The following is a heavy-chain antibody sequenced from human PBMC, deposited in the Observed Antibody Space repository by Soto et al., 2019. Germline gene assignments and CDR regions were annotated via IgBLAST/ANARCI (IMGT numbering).Heavy chain of an antibody. CDR3: AKDSGRGYNYGQHWFGP. CDR2: ISYDGSNK. D-gene: IGHD5-18*01. CDR1: GFTFSSYG. Sequence: QVQLVESGGGVVQPGRSLRLSCAASGFTFSSYGMHWVRQAPGKGLEWVALISYDGSNKYYVDSVKGRFTISRDNSKNTLYLQMNSLRADDTAVYYCAKDSGRGYNYGQHWFGPWGQGTLVTVS. V-gene: IGHV3-30*18. J-gene: IGHJ5*02.